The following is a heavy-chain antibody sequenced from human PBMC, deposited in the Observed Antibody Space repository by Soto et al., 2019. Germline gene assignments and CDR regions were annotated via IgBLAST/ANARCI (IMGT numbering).Heavy chain of an antibody. Sequence: QVQLVKSGGGVVQPGRSLRLSCAASGFTFSSYAMHWFCQAPGKGLEWVAVISYDGSNKCYADSVKGRFTIARNNSQNTLYLEMTRLRAEDTVVYYWARGPSPYDFWRGYADIDYWGQGTLVTVSS. D-gene: IGHD3-3*01. CDR2: ISYDGSNK. CDR3: ARGPSPYDFWRGYADIDY. V-gene: IGHV3-30-3*01. J-gene: IGHJ4*02. CDR1: GFTFSSYA.